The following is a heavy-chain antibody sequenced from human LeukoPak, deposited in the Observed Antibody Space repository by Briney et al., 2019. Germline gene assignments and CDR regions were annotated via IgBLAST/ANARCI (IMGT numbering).Heavy chain of an antibody. CDR3: AKSLVGELVVDI. J-gene: IGHJ3*02. D-gene: IGHD3-16*01. V-gene: IGHV1-69*01. CDR1: GGTFSSYA. Sequence: GAPVKVSCKASGGTFSSYAISWVRQAPGQGLEWMGGIIPIFGTANYAQKFQGRVTITADESTSTAYMELSSLRSEDTAVYYCAKSLVGELVVDIWGQGTMVTVSA. CDR2: IIPIFGTA.